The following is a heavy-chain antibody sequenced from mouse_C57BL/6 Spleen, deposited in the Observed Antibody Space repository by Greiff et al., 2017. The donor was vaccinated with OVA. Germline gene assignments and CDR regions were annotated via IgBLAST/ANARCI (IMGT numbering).Heavy chain of an antibody. CDR3: ARSVIYYDYDGFAY. Sequence: QVHVKQSGPELVKPGASVKLSCKASGYTFTSYDINWVKQRPGQGLEWIGWIYPRDGSTKYNEKFKGKATLTVDTSSSTAYMELHSLTSEDSAVYFCARSVIYYDYDGFAYWGQGTLVTVSA. D-gene: IGHD2-4*01. V-gene: IGHV1-85*01. CDR2: IYPRDGST. CDR1: GYTFTSYD. J-gene: IGHJ3*01.